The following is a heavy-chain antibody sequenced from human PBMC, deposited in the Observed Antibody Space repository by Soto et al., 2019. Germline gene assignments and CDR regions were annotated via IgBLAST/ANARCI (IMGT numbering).Heavy chain of an antibody. CDR1: GFTFSTYW. Sequence: EVQLVESGGGLVQPGGSLRLSCTASGFTFSTYWMNWVRQAPGKGLEWVANIKEDGREKYYVDSVKGRFTISRDNTKKSLYLQMSGLRAEDTAVYYCARLPSPVDKYGFPYWGQGTLVTVSS. D-gene: IGHD3-10*01. CDR3: ARLPSPVDKYGFPY. CDR2: IKEDGREK. V-gene: IGHV3-7*05. J-gene: IGHJ4*02.